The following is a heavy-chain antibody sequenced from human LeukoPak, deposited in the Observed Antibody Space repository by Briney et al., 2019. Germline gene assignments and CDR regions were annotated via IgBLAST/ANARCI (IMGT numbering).Heavy chain of an antibody. CDR2: ISGSGGST. CDR1: GFTFSSYA. J-gene: IGHJ3*02. V-gene: IGHV3-23*01. Sequence: GGSLRLSCAASGFTFSSYAMSWVRQAPGKGLEWVSAISGSGGSTYYADSVKGRITISRDNFKNTLYLQMNSLRADDTAEYYCARGGSGSHTYAFDIWGQGTMVTVSS. CDR3: ARGGSGSHTYAFDI. D-gene: IGHD1-26*01.